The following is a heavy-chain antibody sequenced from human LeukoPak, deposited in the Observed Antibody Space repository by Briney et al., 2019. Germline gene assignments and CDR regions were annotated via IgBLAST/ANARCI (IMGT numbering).Heavy chain of an antibody. CDR2: IKPSGDST. V-gene: IGHV1-46*01. CDR3: ARGFDSSGYSSRKGFDY. CDR1: GYTFTSYS. Sequence: ASVKVSCKASGYTFTSYSINWVRQAPGQGLEWMGIIKPSGDSTSDAQKFQGRVTMTRDTSTSTVYMELSSLRSEDTAMYYCARGFDSSGYSSRKGFDYWGQGTLVTVSS. D-gene: IGHD3-22*01. J-gene: IGHJ4*02.